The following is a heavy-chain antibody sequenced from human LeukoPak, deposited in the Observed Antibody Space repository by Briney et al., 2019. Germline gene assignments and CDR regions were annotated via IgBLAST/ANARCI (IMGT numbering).Heavy chain of an antibody. CDR1: GTSFTPYY. Sequence: SETLSLTCGVSGTSFTPYYWSWIRQTPGKGLEWIGEVNHSGYTNMNPSLKSRVTISVDTSKSQFSLMMTSVTAADTAVYFCARMTTGHDYWGQGTLVTVSS. CDR3: ARMTTGHDY. V-gene: IGHV4-34*01. J-gene: IGHJ4*02. CDR2: VNHSGYT. D-gene: IGHD4-17*01.